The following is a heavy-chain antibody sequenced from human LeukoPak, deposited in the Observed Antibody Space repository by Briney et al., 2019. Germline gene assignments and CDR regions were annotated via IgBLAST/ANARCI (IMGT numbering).Heavy chain of an antibody. CDR2: IYYSGST. D-gene: IGHD3-10*01. J-gene: IGHJ4*02. Sequence: SETLSLTCTVSGGSISSSSYYWGWIRQPAGKGLGWIGSIYYSGSTYYHPSLKSRVTISVDTSKNQFSLKLSSVTAADTAVYYCARGVRHWYYYGSGTLFYDYWGQGTLVTVSS. V-gene: IGHV4-39*01. CDR1: GGSISSSSYY. CDR3: ARGVRHWYYYGSGTLFYDY.